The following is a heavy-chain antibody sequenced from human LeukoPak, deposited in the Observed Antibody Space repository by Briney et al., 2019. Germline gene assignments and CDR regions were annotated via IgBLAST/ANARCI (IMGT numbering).Heavy chain of an antibody. CDR3: AKDEGLTYGFLDY. CDR1: GFTFSSYA. CDR2: ISGSGGST. D-gene: IGHD3-16*01. J-gene: IGHJ4*02. V-gene: IGHV3-23*01. Sequence: PGGSLRLSCAASGFTFSSYAMSWVRQAPGKGLEWVSAISGSGGSTYYADSVKGRFTISRDNSRNTLYLQMNSLRAEDTAVYYCAKDEGLTYGFLDYWGQGTLVTVSS.